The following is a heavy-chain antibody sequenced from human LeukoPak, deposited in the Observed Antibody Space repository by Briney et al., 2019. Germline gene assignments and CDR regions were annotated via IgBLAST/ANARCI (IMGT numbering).Heavy chain of an antibody. J-gene: IGHJ4*02. Sequence: PSETLSLTCTASGGSISSYYWSWIRQPPGKGLEWIGYIYYSGSTNYNPSLKSRVTISVDTSKNQFSLKLSSVTAADTAVYYCASYDFWSGYQDYWGQGTLVTVSS. D-gene: IGHD3-3*01. CDR2: IYYSGST. CDR3: ASYDFWSGYQDY. V-gene: IGHV4-59*01. CDR1: GGSISSYY.